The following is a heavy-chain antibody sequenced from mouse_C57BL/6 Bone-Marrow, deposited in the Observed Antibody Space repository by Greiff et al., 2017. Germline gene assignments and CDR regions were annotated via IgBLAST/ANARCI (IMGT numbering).Heavy chain of an antibody. V-gene: IGHV1-26*01. Sequence: VQLQQSGPELVKPGASVKISCKASGYTFTDYYMNWVKQSHGKSLEWIGDINPNNGGTSYNQKLKGKATLTVDKSSSTAYMELRSLTSEASAVYYCARDYYGSSWYFDYWGQGTSLTVSS. CDR3: ARDYYGSSWYFDY. CDR1: GYTFTDYY. CDR2: INPNNGGT. D-gene: IGHD1-1*01. J-gene: IGHJ2*03.